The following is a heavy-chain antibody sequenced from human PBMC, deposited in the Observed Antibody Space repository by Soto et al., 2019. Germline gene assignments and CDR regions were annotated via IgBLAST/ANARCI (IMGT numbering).Heavy chain of an antibody. V-gene: IGHV4-34*01. CDR2: INHSGST. D-gene: IGHD3-10*01. J-gene: IGHJ4*02. CDR1: GGSFSGYY. Sequence: SETLSLTCAVYGGSFSGYYWSWIRQPPGKGLEWIGEINHSGSTNYNPSLKSRVTISVDTSKNQFSLKLSSVTAADTAVYYCAGLLIYGSGQTGLDYWGQGTLVT. CDR3: AGLLIYGSGQTGLDY.